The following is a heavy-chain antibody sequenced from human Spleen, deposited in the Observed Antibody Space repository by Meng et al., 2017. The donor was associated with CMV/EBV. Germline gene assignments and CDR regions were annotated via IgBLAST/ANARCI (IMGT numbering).Heavy chain of an antibody. CDR1: GFTFDDYA. CDR3: AKARTGSFYKPLDS. V-gene: IGHV3-9*01. J-gene: IGHJ4*02. CDR2: VSWDSGFI. Sequence: SLKISCAASGFTFDDYAMSWVRQAPGKGLEWVSSVSWDSGFIAYADSVKGRFTISRDDSKSTLYLQMDSLRPDDTAMYYCAKARTGSFYKPLDSWGQGTLVTVSS. D-gene: IGHD3-9*01.